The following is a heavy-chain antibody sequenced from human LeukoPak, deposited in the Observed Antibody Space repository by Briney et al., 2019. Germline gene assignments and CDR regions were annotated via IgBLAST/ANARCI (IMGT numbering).Heavy chain of an antibody. CDR1: GFTFSSYA. Sequence: GGSLRLSCAASGFTFSSYAMSWVRQAPGKGLEWVSAISGSGGSTYYADSVKGRFTISRDNSKNTLYLQMNSLRAKDTAVYYCAKDLSYDFWGGYYPGATGFDPWGQGTLVTVSS. CDR2: ISGSGGST. J-gene: IGHJ5*02. D-gene: IGHD3-3*01. CDR3: AKDLSYDFWGGYYPGATGFDP. V-gene: IGHV3-23*01.